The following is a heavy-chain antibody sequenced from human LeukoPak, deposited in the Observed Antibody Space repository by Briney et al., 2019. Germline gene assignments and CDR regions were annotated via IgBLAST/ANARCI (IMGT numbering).Heavy chain of an antibody. CDR1: GGTFSYA. CDR3: ARGYCSGGSCYSVDY. D-gene: IGHD2-15*01. V-gene: IGHV1-69*04. Sequence: GASVKVSCKASGGTFSYAISWVRQAPGQGLEWMGRIITILGIANYAQKFQGRLTITADKSTSTAYMELSSLRSEDTAVYYCARGYCSGGSCYSVDYWGQGTLVTVSS. CDR2: IITILGIA. J-gene: IGHJ4*02.